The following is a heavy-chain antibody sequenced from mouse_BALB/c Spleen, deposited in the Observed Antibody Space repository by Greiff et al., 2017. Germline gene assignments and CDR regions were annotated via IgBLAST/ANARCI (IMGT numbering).Heavy chain of an antibody. CDR3: TRYYGYDGSYFDY. D-gene: IGHD2-2*01. J-gene: IGHJ2*01. Sequence: QVHVKQPGAELVRPGASVKLSCKASGYTFTSYWINWVKQRPGQGLEWIGNIYPSDSYTNYNQKFKDKATLTVDKSSSTAYMQLSSPTSEDSAVYYCTRYYGYDGSYFDYWGQGTTLTVSS. V-gene: IGHV1-69*02. CDR2: IYPSDSYT. CDR1: GYTFTSYW.